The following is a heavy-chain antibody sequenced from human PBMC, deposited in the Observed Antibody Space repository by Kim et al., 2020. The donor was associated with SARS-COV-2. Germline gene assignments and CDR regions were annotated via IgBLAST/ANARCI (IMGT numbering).Heavy chain of an antibody. CDR1: GYTLTELS. J-gene: IGHJ6*02. Sequence: ASVKVSCKVSGYTLTELSMHWVRQAPGKGLEWMGGFDPEDGETIYAQKFQGRVTMTEDTSTDTAYMELSSLRSEDTAVYYCATGVSIEYSSSSVYYYYGMDVWGQGTTVTVSS. D-gene: IGHD6-6*01. V-gene: IGHV1-24*01. CDR3: ATGVSIEYSSSSVYYYYGMDV. CDR2: FDPEDGET.